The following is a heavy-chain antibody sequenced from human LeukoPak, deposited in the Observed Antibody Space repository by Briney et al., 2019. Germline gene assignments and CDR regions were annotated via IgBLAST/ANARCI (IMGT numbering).Heavy chain of an antibody. CDR2: IYYSGST. J-gene: IGHJ4*02. Sequence: PSETLSLTCTVSGGSSSSSSYYWGWIRQPPGKGLEWIGSIYYSGSTYYNPSLKSRVTISVDTSKNQFSLKLSSVTAADTAVYYCARQYYDILTGYYTDYYFDYWGQGTLVTVSS. V-gene: IGHV4-39*01. CDR3: ARQYYDILTGYYTDYYFDY. D-gene: IGHD3-9*01. CDR1: GGSSSSSSYY.